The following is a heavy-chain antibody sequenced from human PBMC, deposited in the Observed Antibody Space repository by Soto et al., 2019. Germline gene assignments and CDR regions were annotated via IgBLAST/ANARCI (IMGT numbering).Heavy chain of an antibody. Sequence: QVQLVQSGAEVKKPGSSVKVSCKASGGTFSSYTFIWVRQAPGQGLEWMGRIIPIIGKATSAQNFQGRVMITADKSTSTADLELSSLRPEDRAVYYCAMRDHVVNNKGPISFSWGQGTLVTVSS. CDR2: IIPIIGKA. D-gene: IGHD1-1*01. J-gene: IGHJ4*02. CDR3: AMRDHVVNNKGPISFS. V-gene: IGHV1-69*02. CDR1: GGTFSSYT.